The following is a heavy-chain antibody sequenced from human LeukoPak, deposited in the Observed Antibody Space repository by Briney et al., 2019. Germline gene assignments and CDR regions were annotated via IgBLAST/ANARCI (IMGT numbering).Heavy chain of an antibody. CDR2: IYHSGST. V-gene: IGHV4-39*02. J-gene: IGHJ4*02. Sequence: PSETLSLTCTVSGGSISSGGYYWSWIRQPPGKGLEWIGSIYHSGSTYYNPSLTLKSRVTISVDTSKNHFSLKVSSVTAADTAVYYCAAIQGSFDYWGQGTLVIVSS. CDR1: GGSISSGGYY. CDR3: AAIQGSFDY. D-gene: IGHD2-15*01.